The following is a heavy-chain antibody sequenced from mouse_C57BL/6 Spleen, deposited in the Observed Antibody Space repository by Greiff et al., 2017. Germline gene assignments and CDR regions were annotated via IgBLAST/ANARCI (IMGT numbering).Heavy chain of an antibody. D-gene: IGHD3-2*02. CDR2: IYPGDGDT. J-gene: IGHJ1*03. V-gene: IGHV1-80*01. Sequence: QVQLQQSGAELVKPGASVKISCKASGYAFSSYWMNWVKQRPGKGLEWIGQIYPGDGDTNYNGKFKGKATLTADKSSSTAYMQLSSLTSEDSAVYCCAGSGRDGDWYFDVWGTGTTVTVSS. CDR1: GYAFSSYW. CDR3: AGSGRDGDWYFDV.